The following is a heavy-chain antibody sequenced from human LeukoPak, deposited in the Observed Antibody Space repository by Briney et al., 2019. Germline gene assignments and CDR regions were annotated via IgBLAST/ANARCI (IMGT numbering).Heavy chain of an antibody. V-gene: IGHV3-74*01. J-gene: IGHJ6*03. CDR1: GSTFSSYW. CDR3: ARDFPHRSITIFGVVAPGYYYYYYMDV. Sequence: GGSLRLSCAASGSTFSSYWMHWVRQAPGKGLVWVSRINSDGSSTSYADSVKGRFTISRDNAKNTLYLQMNSLRAEDTAVYYCARDFPHRSITIFGVVAPGYYYYYYMDVWGKGTTVTVSS. CDR2: INSDGSST. D-gene: IGHD3-3*01.